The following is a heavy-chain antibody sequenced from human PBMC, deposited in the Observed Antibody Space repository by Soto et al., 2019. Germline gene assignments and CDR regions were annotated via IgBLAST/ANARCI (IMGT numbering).Heavy chain of an antibody. CDR3: AREVFGYCSGGSCYGDGMDV. J-gene: IGHJ6*02. CDR2: ISSSSSTI. CDR1: GFTFSSYS. V-gene: IGHV3-48*02. Sequence: GGSLRLSCAASGFTFSSYSMNWVRQAPGKGLEWVSYISSSSSTIYYADSVKGRFTISRDNAKNSLYLQMNSLRDEDTAVYYCAREVFGYCSGGSCYGDGMDVWSQRTTVSVS. D-gene: IGHD2-15*01.